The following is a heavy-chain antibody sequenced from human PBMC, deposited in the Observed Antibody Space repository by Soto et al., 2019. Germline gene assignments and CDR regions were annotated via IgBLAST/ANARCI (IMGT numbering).Heavy chain of an antibody. V-gene: IGHV3-30*18. D-gene: IGHD3-10*01. J-gene: IGHJ6*02. CDR3: VKENGELKWLGESPPIVRYGLAV. CDR1: GFTFNSYG. CDR2: FSNDGTND. Sequence: QMHLVESGGGVVQPGRCLRLSCAASGFTFNSYGIHWVRQAPGKGREWVATFSNDGTNDYYVDSVKGRFTISRDNSKNTLFLQMNSLRAEDTAVYYCVKENGELKWLGESPPIVRYGLAVWGQGTTVTVSS.